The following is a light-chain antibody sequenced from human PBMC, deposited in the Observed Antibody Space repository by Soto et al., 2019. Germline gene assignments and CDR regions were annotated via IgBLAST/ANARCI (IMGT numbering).Light chain of an antibody. J-gene: IGKJ4*01. CDR1: QSCSSSY. CDR2: GAS. V-gene: IGKV3-20*01. Sequence: EIVLTQSPGTLSLSPGERATLSCRASQSCSSSYLAWYQQKPGQAPRLLIYGASSRASGIPDRFSGSGYGTDFTLTSSRLEPEEFAVYYCHQYDSSPITLGGGTKVQIK. CDR3: HQYDSSPIT.